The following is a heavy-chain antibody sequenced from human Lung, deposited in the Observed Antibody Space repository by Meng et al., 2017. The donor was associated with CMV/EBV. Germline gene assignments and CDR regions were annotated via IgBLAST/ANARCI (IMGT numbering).Heavy chain of an antibody. CDR3: ARQAGYQQLYYYYPMHI. CDR1: GYTFSSYD. Sequence: ASVXVSXKASGYTFSSYDITWVRQAPGQGLEWMGWISDYNGNTKYAEKFQDRVTMTTDTATSTAYLQWISLKASDSAMYYCARQAGYQQLYYYYPMHIWGQGXTVTVSS. J-gene: IGHJ6*02. CDR2: ISDYNGNT. V-gene: IGHV1-18*01. D-gene: IGHD2-2*01.